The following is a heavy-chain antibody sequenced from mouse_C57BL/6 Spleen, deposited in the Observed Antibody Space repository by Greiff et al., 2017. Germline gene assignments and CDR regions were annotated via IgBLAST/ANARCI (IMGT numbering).Heavy chain of an antibody. V-gene: IGHV5-4*01. CDR3: ARDGGRGFAY. J-gene: IGHJ3*01. CDR2: ISDGGSYT. Sequence: EVQVVESGGGLVKPGGSLKLSCAASGFTFSSYAMSWVRQTPEKRLEWVATISDGGSYTYYPDNVKGRFTISRDNAKNNLYLQMSHLKSEDTAMYYCARDGGRGFAYWGQGTLVTVSA. D-gene: IGHD3-3*01. CDR1: GFTFSSYA.